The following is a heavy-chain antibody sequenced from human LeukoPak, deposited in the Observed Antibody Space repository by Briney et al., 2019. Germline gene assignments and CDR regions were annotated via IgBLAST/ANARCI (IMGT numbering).Heavy chain of an antibody. CDR2: IIPIFGTA. J-gene: IGHJ3*02. CDR1: GGTFSSYA. D-gene: IGHD4-17*01. CDR3: GTTTVTLPHDAFDI. V-gene: IGHV1-69*06. Sequence: SVKVSCKASGGTFSSYAISWVRQAPGQGLEWMGGIIPIFGTANYAQKFQGRVTITADKSTSTAYMELSSLRSEDTAVYYCGTTTVTLPHDAFDIWGQGTMVTVSS.